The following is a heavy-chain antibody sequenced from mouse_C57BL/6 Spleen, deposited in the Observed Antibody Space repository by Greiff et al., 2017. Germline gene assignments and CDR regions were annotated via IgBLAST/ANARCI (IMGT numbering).Heavy chain of an antibody. CDR1: GFNIKDDY. Sequence: VQLQQSGAELVRPGASVKLSCTASGFNIKDDYMHWVKQRPEQGLEWIGWIDPENGDTEYASKFQGKATITADTSSNTAYLQLSSLTSEDTAVYYGTTGIYYGNSYYFDYWGQGTTLTVSS. V-gene: IGHV14-4*01. J-gene: IGHJ2*01. D-gene: IGHD2-1*01. CDR3: TTGIYYGNSYYFDY. CDR2: IDPENGDT.